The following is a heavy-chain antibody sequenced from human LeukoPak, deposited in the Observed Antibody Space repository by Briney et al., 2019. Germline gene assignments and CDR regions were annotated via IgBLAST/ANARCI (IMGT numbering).Heavy chain of an antibody. V-gene: IGHV3-23*01. CDR1: GFTFSSYA. CDR3: ARDRGYSCGY. CDR2: IGGSGDST. D-gene: IGHD5-18*01. Sequence: GGSLRLSCAASGFTFSSYAMSWVHQAPGKGLEWVSTIGGSGDSTYYADSVKGRFTISRDNSKNTLYLQMNSLRAEDTAVYYCARDRGYSCGYWGQGTLVTVSS. J-gene: IGHJ4*02.